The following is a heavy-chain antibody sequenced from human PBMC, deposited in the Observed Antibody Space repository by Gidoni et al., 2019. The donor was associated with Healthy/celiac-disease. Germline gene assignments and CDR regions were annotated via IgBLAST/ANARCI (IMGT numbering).Heavy chain of an antibody. Sequence: QLQLQESGIGLAKPSQTLSLTRAVSGRSISSGGYSWSWIRQPPGKGLEWIGYIYHGGSTYYNPSLKSRVTISVDRSKSQFSLKLSSVTAADTAVYYCARVGDGGNYDFDYWGQGTLVTVSS. D-gene: IGHD2-21*02. CDR2: IYHGGST. CDR1: GRSISSGGYS. J-gene: IGHJ4*02. CDR3: ARVGDGGNYDFDY. V-gene: IGHV4-30-2*01.